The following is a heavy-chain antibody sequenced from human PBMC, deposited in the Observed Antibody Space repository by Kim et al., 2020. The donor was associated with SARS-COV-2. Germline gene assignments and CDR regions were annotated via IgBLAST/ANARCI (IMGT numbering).Heavy chain of an antibody. CDR3: ARSSQLRFLEWLLLDV. CDR1: GFTFSSYA. CDR2: ISYDGSNK. D-gene: IGHD3-3*01. J-gene: IGHJ6*02. Sequence: GGSLRLSCAASGFTFSSYAMHWVRQAPGKGLEWVAVISYDGSNKYYADSVKGRFTISRDNSKNTLYLQMNSLRAEDTAVYYCARSSQLRFLEWLLLDVWGQGTTVTVSS. V-gene: IGHV3-30-3*01.